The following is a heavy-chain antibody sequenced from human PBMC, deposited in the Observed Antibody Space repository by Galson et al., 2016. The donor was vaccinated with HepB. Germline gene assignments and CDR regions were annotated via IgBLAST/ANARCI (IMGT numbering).Heavy chain of an antibody. V-gene: IGHV4-4*02. Sequence: SETLSLTCAVSGASISGRKWWGWVRQPPGKGLEWIGEINYSGNSNYNPSLKSRAAISVDMSKSQFSLTLNSVTAADTAVYFCARAVSGTYYGFVWLDPWSQGTLVTVSS. D-gene: IGHD1-26*01. CDR3: ARAVSGTYYGFVWLDP. CDR2: INYSGNS. J-gene: IGHJ5*02. CDR1: GASISGRKW.